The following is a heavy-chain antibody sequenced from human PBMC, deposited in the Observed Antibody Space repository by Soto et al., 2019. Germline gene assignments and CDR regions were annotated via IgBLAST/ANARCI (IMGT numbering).Heavy chain of an antibody. CDR3: ASLYSGYGKGHYFDY. CDR1: GGTFSSYT. Sequence: SVKVSCKASGGTFSSYTISWVRQAPGQGLEWMGRIIPILGIANYAQKFQGRVTITADKSTSTAYMELSSLRSEDTAVYYCASLYSGYGKGHYFDYWGQGTLVTVSS. D-gene: IGHD5-12*01. V-gene: IGHV1-69*02. J-gene: IGHJ4*02. CDR2: IIPILGIA.